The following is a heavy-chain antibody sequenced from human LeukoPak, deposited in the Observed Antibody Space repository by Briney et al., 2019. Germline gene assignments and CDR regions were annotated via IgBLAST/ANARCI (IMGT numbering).Heavy chain of an antibody. D-gene: IGHD3-22*01. J-gene: IGHJ4*02. Sequence: SETLSLTCTVSGGSSSSGSYYWSWIRQPAGKGLEWIGRIYTSGSTNYNPSLKSRVTISVDTSKNQFSLKLSSVTAADTAVYYCARGLGSRFYYDSSGYYQYWGQGTLVTVSS. CDR2: IYTSGST. V-gene: IGHV4-61*02. CDR3: ARGLGSRFYYDSSGYYQY. CDR1: GGSSSSGSYY.